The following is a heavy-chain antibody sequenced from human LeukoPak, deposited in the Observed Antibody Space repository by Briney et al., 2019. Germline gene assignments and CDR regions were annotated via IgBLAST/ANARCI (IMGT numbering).Heavy chain of an antibody. D-gene: IGHD1-1*01. V-gene: IGHV3-74*01. Sequence: GGSLRLSCAASGFTLSSYYMYWVRQAPGKGLVWVSRISIDGRSTAYADSVKGRFTISRDNAKNTLYLQMNSLRAEDTAVYYCVRYNWNSGVYWGQGTLVTVSS. CDR3: VRYNWNSGVY. CDR2: ISIDGRST. J-gene: IGHJ4*02. CDR1: GFTLSSYY.